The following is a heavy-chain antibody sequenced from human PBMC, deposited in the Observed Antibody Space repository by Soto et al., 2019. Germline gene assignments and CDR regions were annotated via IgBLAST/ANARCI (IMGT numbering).Heavy chain of an antibody. J-gene: IGHJ6*02. Sequence: VQLVQSGAEVKKPGSSVKVSCKASGGTFSNYAISWVRQAPGQGLEWMGGMIPIFATVNYAQEFQGRVTISADDSTSTAYMELSSLRSDDTAVYYCARGLGGTSIILVSYYYYGMDVWGQGTTVSVSS. V-gene: IGHV1-69*01. CDR2: MIPIFATV. CDR1: GGTFSNYA. CDR3: ARGLGGTSIILVSYYYYGMDV. D-gene: IGHD3-22*01.